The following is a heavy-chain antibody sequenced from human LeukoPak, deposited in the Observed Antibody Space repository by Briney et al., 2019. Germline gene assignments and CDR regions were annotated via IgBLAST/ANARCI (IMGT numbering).Heavy chain of an antibody. Sequence: SETLSLTCTVSGGSISSSSDYWGWVRQPPGKGLEWIRSIYYSGSTYYNPSLKSRVTISVDTSKNQFSLKLSSVTAADTAVYYCAKGSGSSHDAFDIWGQGTMVTVSS. V-gene: IGHV4-39*07. CDR2: IYYSGST. CDR1: GGSISSSSDY. CDR3: AKGSGSSHDAFDI. J-gene: IGHJ3*02. D-gene: IGHD3-10*01.